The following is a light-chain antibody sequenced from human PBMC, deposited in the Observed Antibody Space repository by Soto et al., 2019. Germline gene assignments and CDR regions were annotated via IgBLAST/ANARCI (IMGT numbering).Light chain of an antibody. Sequence: QSVLTQPASVSGSPGQSITISCTGTTNDIGGYDLVSWYQQHPGKAPKLMIYEANKRPSGVSDRFSGSTSGNTASLTITGLQAEDEADYYCCSYAGTYTHVVFGGGTKLTVL. CDR3: CSYAGTYTHVV. V-gene: IGLV2-23*01. CDR1: TNDIGGYDL. J-gene: IGLJ2*01. CDR2: EAN.